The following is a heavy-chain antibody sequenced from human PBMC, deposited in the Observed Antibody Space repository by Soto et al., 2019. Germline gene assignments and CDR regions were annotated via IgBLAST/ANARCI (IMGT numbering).Heavy chain of an antibody. CDR3: HGYGY. D-gene: IGHD5-12*01. Sequence: EVQVVESGGGLIQPGGSLRLSCEVSGFSVTAHSMSWVRQAPGKGLEWVSVIYSGGSTYYIDSVKGRFSISRDISKNTLYLQMNSLRAEDTAVYYCHGYGYGGQGTLVTVSS. V-gene: IGHV3-53*01. CDR2: IYSGGST. J-gene: IGHJ4*02. CDR1: GFSVTAHS.